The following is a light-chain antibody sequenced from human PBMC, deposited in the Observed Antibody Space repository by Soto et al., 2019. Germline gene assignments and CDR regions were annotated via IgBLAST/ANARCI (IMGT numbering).Light chain of an antibody. CDR1: SSDVGRYDY. V-gene: IGLV2-14*01. J-gene: IGLJ1*01. Sequence: QSVLTQPASVSGSPGQSITISCTGTSSDVGRYDYVSWYQQHPDKAPKLMIYEVNNRPSGVSNRFSGSKSGNTASLTISGLQAEDEADYYCSSYTSSSAPPYVFGAGTKLTVL. CDR2: EVN. CDR3: SSYTSSSAPPYV.